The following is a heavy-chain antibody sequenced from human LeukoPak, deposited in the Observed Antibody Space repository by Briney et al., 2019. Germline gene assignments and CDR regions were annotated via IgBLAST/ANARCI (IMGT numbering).Heavy chain of an antibody. J-gene: IGHJ4*02. V-gene: IGHV3-20*04. D-gene: IGHD4-17*01. Sequence: GGSLRLSCAASGFTFDDYGMSWVRQVPGKGLEWVSGINWNGGSTGYADSVKGRFTISRDNDKNLLYLQMNSLRAKDTAFYYCARDSYGDYSAFDYWGQGTLVTVSS. CDR3: ARDSYGDYSAFDY. CDR2: INWNGGST. CDR1: GFTFDDYG.